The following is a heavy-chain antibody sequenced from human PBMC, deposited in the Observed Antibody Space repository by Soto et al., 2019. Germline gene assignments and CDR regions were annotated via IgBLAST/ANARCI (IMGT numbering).Heavy chain of an antibody. CDR1: GYTFTSYY. D-gene: IGHD3-16*01. CDR3: ARPRTGGGSSLWWYFDL. J-gene: IGHJ2*01. V-gene: IGHV1-46*01. Sequence: ASVKVSCKASGYTFTSYYIHWVRQAPGQGLEWMGVITPSGDSTTYAHNFQGRVTLATDTSTSTVYMELSSLRSEDTAIYYCARPRTGGGSSLWWYFDLWGRGTLVT. CDR2: ITPSGDST.